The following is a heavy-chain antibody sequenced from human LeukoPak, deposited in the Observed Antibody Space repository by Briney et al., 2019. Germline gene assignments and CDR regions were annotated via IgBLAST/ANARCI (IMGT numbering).Heavy chain of an antibody. CDR1: GFTFRTYS. CDR3: ASQALYGDYAFDY. D-gene: IGHD4-17*01. Sequence: GGSLRLSCEVSGFTFRTYSMNWVRQAPGKGLEWVSSISSSSSYIYYADSVKGRFTISRDNAKNSLYLQMNSLRAEDTAVYYCASQALYGDYAFDYWGQGTLVTVSS. V-gene: IGHV3-21*01. J-gene: IGHJ4*02. CDR2: ISSSSSYI.